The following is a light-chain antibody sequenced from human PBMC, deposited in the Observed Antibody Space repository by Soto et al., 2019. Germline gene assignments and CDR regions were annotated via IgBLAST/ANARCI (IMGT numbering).Light chain of an antibody. V-gene: IGKV1-33*01. CDR1: QDISNY. J-gene: IGKJ2*01. Sequence: DIQMTQSPSSLSASVGDRVTITCQASQDISNYLNWYQQKPGKAPKLLIYDASNLETGVPSRFXXSGAGTDFTVTISSLQPEDMATYYCQQYDNLPLMYTFGQGTKLEIK. CDR3: QQYDNLPLMYT. CDR2: DAS.